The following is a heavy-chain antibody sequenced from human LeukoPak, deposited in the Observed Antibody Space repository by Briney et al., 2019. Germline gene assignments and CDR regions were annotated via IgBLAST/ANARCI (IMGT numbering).Heavy chain of an antibody. Sequence: SETLSLTCTVSGGSISSYYWSWIRQPPGKGLEWIGYIYYSGSTNYNPSLKSRVTISVDTSKNQFSLKLSSVTAADTAVYYCARVRDDSSGYYFDYWGQGTLVTVSS. V-gene: IGHV4-59*12. D-gene: IGHD3-22*01. CDR2: IYYSGST. CDR1: GGSISSYY. CDR3: ARVRDDSSGYYFDY. J-gene: IGHJ4*02.